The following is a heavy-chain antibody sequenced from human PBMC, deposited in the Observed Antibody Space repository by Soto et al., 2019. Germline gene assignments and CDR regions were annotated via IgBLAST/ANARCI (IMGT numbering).Heavy chain of an antibody. CDR2: IYYSGST. CDR3: ARASHSAENTAMDQPQYYYYGMDV. D-gene: IGHD5-18*01. J-gene: IGHJ6*02. V-gene: IGHV4-59*01. Sequence: PSETLSLTCTVSGGSISSYYWSRIRQPPGKGLEWIGYIYYSGSTNYNPSLKSRVTISVDTSKNQFSLKLSSVTAADTAVYYCARASHSAENTAMDQPQYYYYGMDVWGQGTTVTVSS. CDR1: GGSISSYY.